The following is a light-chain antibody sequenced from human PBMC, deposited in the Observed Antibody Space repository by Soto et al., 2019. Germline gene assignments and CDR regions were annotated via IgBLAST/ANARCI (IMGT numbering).Light chain of an antibody. J-gene: IGLJ2*01. CDR2: DVS. CDR3: SSYTTSGSLV. CDR1: SSDVGGYNY. Sequence: QSALTHPASVSGYPGQSITISCTGTSSDVGGYNYVSWYQQHPGKAPKLMIYDVSNRPSGVSNRFSGSKSGNTASLTISGLQAEDEADYYCSSYTTSGSLVFGGGTKVTVL. V-gene: IGLV2-14*01.